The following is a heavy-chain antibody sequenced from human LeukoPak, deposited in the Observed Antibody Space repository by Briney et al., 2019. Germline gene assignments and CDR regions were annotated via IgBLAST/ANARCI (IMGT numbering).Heavy chain of an antibody. CDR3: ARSRGIAAAEFDP. J-gene: IGHJ5*02. V-gene: IGHV4-30-2*01. D-gene: IGHD6-13*01. Sequence: SETLSLTCTVSGGSISSGGYYWSWIRQPPGKGLEWIGYIYHSGSTYYNPSLKSRVTISVDRSKNQFSLKLSSVTAADTAVYYCARSRGIAAAEFDPWGQGTLVTVSS. CDR1: GGSISSGGYY. CDR2: IYHSGST.